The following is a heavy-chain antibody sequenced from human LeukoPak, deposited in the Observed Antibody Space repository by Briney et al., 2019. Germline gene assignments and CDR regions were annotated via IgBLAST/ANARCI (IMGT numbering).Heavy chain of an antibody. CDR2: ISSDGGSS. CDR1: GFTFSSSP. V-gene: IGHV3-64D*06. CDR3: VPHIDYSYVY. D-gene: IGHD2-21*01. Sequence: PGGSLRLSCSASGFTFSSSPMHWVRQAPGKGLEYVSAISSDGGSSYYADSVKGRFTLSRDNSKNTLSLQMSSLRAEDTAVYYCVPHIDYSYVYWGQGTLATVSP. J-gene: IGHJ4*02.